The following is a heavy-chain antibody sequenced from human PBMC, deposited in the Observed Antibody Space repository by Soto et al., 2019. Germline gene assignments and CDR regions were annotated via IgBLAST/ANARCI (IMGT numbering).Heavy chain of an antibody. V-gene: IGHV3-48*02. D-gene: IGHD3-10*01. Sequence: EVQLVESGGGLVQPGGSLRLSCAASGFTFSGYSMNWVRQAPGKGLEWVSYISSSSSTIYYADSVKGRFTISRDNAKNSLCLQMNSLRDEDTAVYYCARGATLYSGSGKNDYWGQGTLVNVSS. CDR2: ISSSSSTI. CDR1: GFTFSGYS. J-gene: IGHJ4*02. CDR3: ARGATLYSGSGKNDY.